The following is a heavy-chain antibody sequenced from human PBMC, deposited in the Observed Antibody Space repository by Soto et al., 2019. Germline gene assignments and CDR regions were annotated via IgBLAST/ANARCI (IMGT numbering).Heavy chain of an antibody. Sequence: QLQLQESGPGLVKPSETLSLTCTVSGGSISSSSYYWGWIRQPPGKGLEWIGSIYYSGSTYYNPSLKSRVPITVDTSKNQFPLKLSSVTAADTAVYYCARQRVYYDFWSGYWNFDYWGQGTLVTVSS. CDR2: IYYSGST. CDR1: GGSISSSSYY. CDR3: ARQRVYYDFWSGYWNFDY. V-gene: IGHV4-39*01. J-gene: IGHJ4*02. D-gene: IGHD3-3*01.